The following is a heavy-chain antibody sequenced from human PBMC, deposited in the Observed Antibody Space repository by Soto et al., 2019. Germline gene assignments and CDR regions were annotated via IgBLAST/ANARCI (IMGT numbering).Heavy chain of an antibody. CDR2: ISSSSSYI. CDR3: ARDLPIVATIYDY. D-gene: IGHD5-12*01. Sequence: GGSLRLSCAASGFTFSSYSMNWVRQAPGKGLEWVSSISSSSSYIYYADSVKGRFTISRDNAKNSLCLQMNSLRAEDTAVYYCARDLPIVATIYDYWGQGTLVTVSS. J-gene: IGHJ4*02. V-gene: IGHV3-21*01. CDR1: GFTFSSYS.